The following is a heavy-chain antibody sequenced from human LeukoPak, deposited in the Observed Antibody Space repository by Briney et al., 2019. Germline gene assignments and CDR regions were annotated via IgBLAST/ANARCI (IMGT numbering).Heavy chain of an antibody. Sequence: ASVKVSCKSSGYTFTGYYMHWVRQAPGQGLEWMGWINPNSGGTNYAQKFQGRVTMTRDTSISTAYMELSRLRSDDTAVYYCASMPLDCTNGVCFDYWGQGTLVTVSS. J-gene: IGHJ4*02. CDR2: INPNSGGT. CDR3: ASMPLDCTNGVCFDY. V-gene: IGHV1-2*02. D-gene: IGHD2-8*01. CDR1: GYTFTGYY.